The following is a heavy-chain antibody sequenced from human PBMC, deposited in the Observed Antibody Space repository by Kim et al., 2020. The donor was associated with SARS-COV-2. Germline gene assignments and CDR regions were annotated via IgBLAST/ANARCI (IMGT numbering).Heavy chain of an antibody. CDR2: ISYDGSNK. CDR3: ARGFHSSGWSWNY. V-gene: IGHV3-30*04. CDR1: GFTFSSYA. J-gene: IGHJ4*02. D-gene: IGHD6-19*01. Sequence: GGSLRLSCAASGFTFSSYAMHWVRQAPGKGLEWVAVISYDGSNKYYADSVKGRFTISRDNSKNTLYLQMNSLRAEDTAVYYCARGFHSSGWSWNYWGQGTLVTVSS.